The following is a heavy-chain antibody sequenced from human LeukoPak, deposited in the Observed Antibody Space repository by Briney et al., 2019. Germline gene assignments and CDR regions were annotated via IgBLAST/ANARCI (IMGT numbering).Heavy chain of an antibody. V-gene: IGHV3-64*01. CDR3: ARDSGSYYDPPPYYFDY. Sequence: GGSLSLSCAASGFTFSSYAMHWVRQAPGKGLEYVSAISSNGGSTYYANSVKGRFTISRDNSKNTLYLQMGSLRAEDMAVYYCARDSGSYYDPPPYYFDYWGQGTLVTVSS. CDR2: ISSNGGST. CDR1: GFTFSSYA. D-gene: IGHD1-26*01. J-gene: IGHJ4*02.